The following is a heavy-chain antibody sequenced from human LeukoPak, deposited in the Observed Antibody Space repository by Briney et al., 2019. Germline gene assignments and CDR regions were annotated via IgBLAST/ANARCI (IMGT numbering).Heavy chain of an antibody. Sequence: SETLSLTCTVSGGSISSYYWSWIRQPPGKGLEWIGYIYYSGSTNYNPSLKSRVTISVDTSKNQFSLKLSSVTAADTAVYYCARLSVKYSSYRLLSSGYFDYWGQGTLVTVSS. J-gene: IGHJ4*02. CDR1: GGSISSYY. CDR2: IYYSGST. D-gene: IGHD6-6*01. V-gene: IGHV4-59*08. CDR3: ARLSVKYSSYRLLSSGYFDY.